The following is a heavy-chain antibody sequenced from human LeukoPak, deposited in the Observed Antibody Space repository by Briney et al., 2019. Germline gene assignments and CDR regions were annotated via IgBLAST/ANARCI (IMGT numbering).Heavy chain of an antibody. J-gene: IGHJ5*02. Sequence: GASVKVSCKASGYTFTSYGISWVRQAPGQGLEWMGWISAYNGNTNYAQKLQGRVTMTTDTSTSTAYMELRSLRSDDTAVYYCASLSLTSYYDSSGYLVPHNWFDPWGQGTLVTVSS. V-gene: IGHV1-18*01. CDR2: ISAYNGNT. D-gene: IGHD3-22*01. CDR3: ASLSLTSYYDSSGYLVPHNWFDP. CDR1: GYTFTSYG.